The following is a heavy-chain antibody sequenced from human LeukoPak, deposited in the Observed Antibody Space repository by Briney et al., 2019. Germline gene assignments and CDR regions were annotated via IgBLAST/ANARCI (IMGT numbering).Heavy chain of an antibody. D-gene: IGHD4-23*01. CDR1: GGTFSSYA. J-gene: IGHJ6*03. CDR2: IIPIFGTA. CDR3: ARARQAKPVTYYYYMDV. Sequence: SVKVSCKASGGTFSSYAISWVRQAPGQGLDWMGGIIPIFGTANYAQKFQGRVTITTDESTSTAYMELSSLRSEDTAVYYCARARQAKPVTYYYYMDVWGKGTTVTVSS. V-gene: IGHV1-69*05.